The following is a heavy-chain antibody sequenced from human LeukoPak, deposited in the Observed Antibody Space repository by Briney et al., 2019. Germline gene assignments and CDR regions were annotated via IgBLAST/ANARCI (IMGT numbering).Heavy chain of an antibody. CDR2: ISAYNGNT. CDR3: ARSDKYCSGGSCYFDY. CDR1: GYTFTSYG. V-gene: IGHV1-18*01. J-gene: IGHJ4*02. Sequence: GASVKVSCKASGYTFTSYGISWVRQAPGQGLEWMGWISAYNGNTNYAQKLQGRVTMTTDTSTNTAYMELRSLRSDDTAVYYCARSDKYCSGGSCYFDYWGQGTLVTVSS. D-gene: IGHD2-15*01.